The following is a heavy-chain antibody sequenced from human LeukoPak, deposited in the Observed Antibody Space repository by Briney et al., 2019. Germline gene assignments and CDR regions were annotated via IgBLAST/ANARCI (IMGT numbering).Heavy chain of an antibody. CDR3: ARRATSVRGIPLFDY. CDR1: GYRFTSYW. J-gene: IGHJ4*02. CDR2: IDPSDSYT. D-gene: IGHD3-10*01. Sequence: GESLRISCKGSGYRFTSYWIDWVRQMPGKGLEWMGRIDPSDSYTNYSPSFQGHVTISADNSISTAYLQWSGLKASDTAMYYCARRATSVRGIPLFDYWGQGTQVTVSS. V-gene: IGHV5-10-1*01.